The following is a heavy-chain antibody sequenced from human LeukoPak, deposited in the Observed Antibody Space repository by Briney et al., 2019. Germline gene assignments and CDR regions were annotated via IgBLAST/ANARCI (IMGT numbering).Heavy chain of an antibody. CDR3: ARDAHYYDSSGYFRAPFDY. D-gene: IGHD3-22*01. V-gene: IGHV3-48*03. CDR1: AFTFSSYE. CDR2: INGGGSSM. Sequence: GGSLRLSCAASAFTFSSYEMNWVRQAPGKGLEWVSYINGGGSSMYYADSAKGRFTISRDNAKSSLYLQMNSLRAEDTAVYYCARDAHYYDSSGYFRAPFDYWGQGTLVTVSS. J-gene: IGHJ4*02.